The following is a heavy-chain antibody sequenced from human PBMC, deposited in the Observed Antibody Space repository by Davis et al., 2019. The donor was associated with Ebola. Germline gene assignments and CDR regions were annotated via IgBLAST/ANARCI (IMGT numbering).Heavy chain of an antibody. CDR2: IIPVLGTR. V-gene: IGHV1-69*13. CDR3: VWGTTNTWWFYYGLDV. J-gene: IGHJ6*02. Sequence: SVKVSCKASGVTFKNYAISWVRQAPGQGLEWVGGIIPVLGTRNYGEIFQDRATITADDSATTVNLELNSLTSDDTAVYFCVWGTTNTWWFYYGLDVWGQGTTVIVSS. CDR1: GVTFKNYA. D-gene: IGHD2-8*02.